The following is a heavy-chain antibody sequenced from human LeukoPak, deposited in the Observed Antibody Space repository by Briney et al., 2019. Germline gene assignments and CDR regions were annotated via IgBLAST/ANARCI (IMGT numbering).Heavy chain of an antibody. CDR1: GYTFTGHY. J-gene: IGHJ4*02. D-gene: IGHD2-2*02. CDR3: VRGDGYTSTRPFDY. V-gene: IGHV1-2*02. Sequence: ASVKISCKASGYTFTGHYLHWVRQAPGQGLEWMGWINPNIGDTNYAQKIQGRVTMTRDTSINTVYMELSRLISDDMAVYYCVRGDGYTSTRPFDYWGQGTPVTVSS. CDR2: INPNIGDT.